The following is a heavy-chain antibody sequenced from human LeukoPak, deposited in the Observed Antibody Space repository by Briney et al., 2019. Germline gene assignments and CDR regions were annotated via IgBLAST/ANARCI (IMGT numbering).Heavy chain of an antibody. D-gene: IGHD3-9*01. CDR2: INPNSGDT. Sequence: GASVKVSCKASGYTFTGYYMHWVRQAPGQGLKWMGWINPNSGDTNYAQKFQGRVTMTRDTSISTAYMELSRLRSDDTAVYYCARGFDWLSYYFDYWGQGTLVTVSS. CDR1: GYTFTGYY. V-gene: IGHV1-2*02. CDR3: ARGFDWLSYYFDY. J-gene: IGHJ4*02.